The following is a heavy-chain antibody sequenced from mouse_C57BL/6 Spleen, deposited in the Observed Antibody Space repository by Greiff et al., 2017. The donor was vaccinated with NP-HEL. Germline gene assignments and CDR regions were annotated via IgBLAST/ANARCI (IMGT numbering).Heavy chain of an antibody. J-gene: IGHJ2*01. D-gene: IGHD2-1*01. CDR3: AYGNYFDY. Sequence: EVQGVESGGGLVKPGGSLKLSCAASGFTFSSYAMSWVRQTPEKRLEWVATISDGGSYTYYPDNVKGRFTISRDNAKNNLYLQMSHLKSEDTAMYYCAYGNYFDYWGQGTTLTVSS. CDR1: GFTFSSYA. CDR2: ISDGGSYT. V-gene: IGHV5-4*01.